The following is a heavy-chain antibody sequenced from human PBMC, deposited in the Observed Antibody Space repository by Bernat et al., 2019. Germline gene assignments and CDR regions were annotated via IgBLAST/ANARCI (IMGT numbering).Heavy chain of an antibody. CDR2: IWYDGSNK. Sequence: QVQLVESGGDLVQPGRSLRLSCTASGFTFSSYCMHWVRQAPGKGLEWVSVIWYDGSNKYYADSVKDRFTISRDNSKNTLYLQMNSLRAEDTAVYYCAREGYSYGRSYDCCGMDVWGQGTMVTVSS. CDR3: AREGYSYGRSYDCCGMDV. D-gene: IGHD5-18*01. CDR1: GFTFSSYC. J-gene: IGHJ6*02. V-gene: IGHV3-33*01.